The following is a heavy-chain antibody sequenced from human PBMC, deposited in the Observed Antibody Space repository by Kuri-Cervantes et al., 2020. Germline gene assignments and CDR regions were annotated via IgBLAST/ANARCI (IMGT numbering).Heavy chain of an antibody. D-gene: IGHD2-15*01. J-gene: IGHJ3*02. V-gene: IGHV3-49*04. Sequence: GGSLRLSCTASGFTFADHAMSWVRQAPGKGLEWVGFIRNKVDDETTEYAASVKGRFSISRDDSKSVAYLQMNGLKSDDTATYYCTKICSWGAFDIWGQGTMVTVSS. CDR2: IRNKVDDETT. CDR1: GFTFADHA. CDR3: TKICSWGAFDI.